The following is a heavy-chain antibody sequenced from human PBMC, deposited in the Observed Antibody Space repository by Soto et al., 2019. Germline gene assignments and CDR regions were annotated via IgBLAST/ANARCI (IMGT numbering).Heavy chain of an antibody. CDR3: AKVEKGGGSGSSWYLDYYYYMDV. Sequence: HPGGSLRLSCAASGFTFSSYAMSWVRQAPGKGLEWVSAISGSGGSTYYADSVKGRFTISRDNSKNTLYLQMNSLRAEDTAVYYCAKVEKGGGSGSSWYLDYYYYMDVWGKGTTVTVSS. D-gene: IGHD6-13*01. V-gene: IGHV3-23*01. CDR2: ISGSGGST. J-gene: IGHJ6*03. CDR1: GFTFSSYA.